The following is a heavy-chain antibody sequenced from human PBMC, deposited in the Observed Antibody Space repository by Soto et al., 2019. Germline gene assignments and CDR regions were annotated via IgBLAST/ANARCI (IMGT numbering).Heavy chain of an antibody. D-gene: IGHD6-13*01. J-gene: IGHJ6*02. V-gene: IGHV3-33*01. Sequence: GGSLRLSCAASGFTFSSYGMHWVRQAPGKGLEWVAVIWYDGSNKYYADSVKGRFTISRDNSKNTLYLQMNSLRAEDTAVYYCARDLQQLVLSPFYYYGMDVWGQGTTVTVSS. CDR3: ARDLQQLVLSPFYYYGMDV. CDR1: GFTFSSYG. CDR2: IWYDGSNK.